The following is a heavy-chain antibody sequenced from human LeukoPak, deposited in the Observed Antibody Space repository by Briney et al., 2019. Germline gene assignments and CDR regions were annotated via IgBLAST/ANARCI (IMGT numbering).Heavy chain of an antibody. Sequence: GGSLRLSCAASGFTFSSYWMSWVRQAPGKGLEWVANIKQDGSEKYYVDSVKGRFTISRDNAKNSLYLQMNSLGAEDTAVYYCARDGSYYTFDYWGQGTLVTVSS. D-gene: IGHD3-10*01. CDR3: ARDGSYYTFDY. J-gene: IGHJ4*02. V-gene: IGHV3-7*01. CDR2: IKQDGSEK. CDR1: GFTFSSYW.